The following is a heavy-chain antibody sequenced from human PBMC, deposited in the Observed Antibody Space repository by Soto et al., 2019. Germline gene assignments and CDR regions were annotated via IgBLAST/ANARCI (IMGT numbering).Heavy chain of an antibody. Sequence: PSETLSLTCTVSGGSIINGDYYWSWIRQPPGKGLEWIGYIYYSGNTYYNPSLKSRVMISVDTSKNQFSLQLNSVTPEDTAVYFCSRSGGRPYSYYGMDVWGQGTTVNVSS. CDR2: IYYSGNT. CDR1: GGSIINGDYY. V-gene: IGHV4-30-4*01. J-gene: IGHJ6*02. CDR3: SRSGGRPYSYYGMDV. D-gene: IGHD2-15*01.